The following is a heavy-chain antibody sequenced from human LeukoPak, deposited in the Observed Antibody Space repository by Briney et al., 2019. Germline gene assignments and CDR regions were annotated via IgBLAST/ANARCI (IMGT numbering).Heavy chain of an antibody. V-gene: IGHV3-53*01. CDR3: ARDSSSPYYYGMDV. CDR1: GFTVSSNY. Sequence: GGSLRLSCAASGFTVSSNYMSWVRQAPGKGLEWVSAIYSGGSTYYADSVKGRFTISRDNSKNTLYLQMNSLRAEDTAVYYCARDSSSPYYYGMDVWGQGTTVTVSS. CDR2: IYSGGST. D-gene: IGHD6-13*01. J-gene: IGHJ6*02.